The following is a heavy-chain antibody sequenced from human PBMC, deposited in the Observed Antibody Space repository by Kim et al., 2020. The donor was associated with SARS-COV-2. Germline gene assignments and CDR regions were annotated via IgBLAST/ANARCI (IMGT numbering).Heavy chain of an antibody. CDR1: GFTFSSYG. CDR2: ISYDGSNK. CDR3: AKDLLTRRVSGGSCQG. V-gene: IGHV3-30*18. J-gene: IGHJ4*02. Sequence: GGSLRLSCAASGFTFSSYGMHWVRQAPGKGLEWVAVISYDGSNKYYADSVKGRFTISRDNSKNTLYLQMNSLRAEDTAVYYCAKDLLTRRVSGGSCQGWGQGTLVTVSS. D-gene: IGHD2-15*01.